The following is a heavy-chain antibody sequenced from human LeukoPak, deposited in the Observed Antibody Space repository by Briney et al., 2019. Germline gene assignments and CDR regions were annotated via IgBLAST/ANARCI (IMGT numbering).Heavy chain of an antibody. V-gene: IGHV3-23*01. CDR1: GLTFSSYA. D-gene: IGHD6-19*01. J-gene: IGHJ4*02. CDR2: ISGSGGST. CDR3: AKTRIAVAGPYYFDY. Sequence: GGSLTLSCAPSGLTFSSYAMSWVRQAPGKGLEWASAISGSGGSTYHTDSVKGRFTISRHNSKNTLYLQMNSLRAEDTAVYYCAKTRIAVAGPYYFDYWGQGTLVTVSS.